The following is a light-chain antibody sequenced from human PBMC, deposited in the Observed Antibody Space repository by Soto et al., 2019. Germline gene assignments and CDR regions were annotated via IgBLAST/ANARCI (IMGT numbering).Light chain of an antibody. V-gene: IGKV3-20*01. CDR3: QQYGSSPPT. CDR1: QSVSSSY. J-gene: IGKJ1*01. CDR2: GAS. Sequence: EIVLTQSPGTLSLSPGERATLSCRASQSVSSSYLARYQQKPGQALRLLIYGASSRATGIPDRFSGSGSGTDFTLTISRLEPEDFAVYYCQQYGSSPPTFGQGTKVELK.